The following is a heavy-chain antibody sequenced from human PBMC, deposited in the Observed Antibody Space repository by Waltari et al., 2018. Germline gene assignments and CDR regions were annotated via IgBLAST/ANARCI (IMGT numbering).Heavy chain of an antibody. CDR3: ATLDSSGYLNWFDP. J-gene: IGHJ5*02. D-gene: IGHD3-22*01. V-gene: IGHV1-24*01. Sequence: QVQLVQSGAEVKKPGSSVKVSCKASGGTFSSYTISWVRQAPGQGLEWMGGFDPEDGETIYAQKFQGRVTRTEDTSTDTAYMELSSLRSEDTAVYYCATLDSSGYLNWFDPWGQGTLVTVSS. CDR1: GGTFSSYT. CDR2: FDPEDGET.